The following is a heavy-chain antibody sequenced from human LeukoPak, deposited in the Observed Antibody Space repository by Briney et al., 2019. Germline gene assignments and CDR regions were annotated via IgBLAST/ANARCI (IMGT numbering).Heavy chain of an antibody. CDR3: ASRPVLRFLEWLLSPRDY. Sequence: SETLSLTCTVSGGSISSSSYYWGWIRQPPGKGLEWIGSIYYSGSTYYNPSLKSRVTISVDTSKNQFSLKLSSVTAADTAVYYCASRPVLRFLEWLLSPRDYWGQGTLVTVSS. D-gene: IGHD3-3*01. CDR1: GGSISSSSYY. CDR2: IYYSGST. V-gene: IGHV4-39*01. J-gene: IGHJ4*02.